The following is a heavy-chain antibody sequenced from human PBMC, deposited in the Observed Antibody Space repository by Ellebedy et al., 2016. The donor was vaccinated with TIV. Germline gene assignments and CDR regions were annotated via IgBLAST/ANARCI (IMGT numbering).Heavy chain of an antibody. CDR3: AKGDNTWEYYFDF. CDR2: LRGSGFST. Sequence: GESLKISXAASGFTLRDYAMSWVRQAPGKGLEWVSTLRGSGFSTTYADSVQGRFTISRDNSRRTIYLQMDSLRADDTAVYYCAKGDNTWEYYFDFWGQGTLVTVSS. D-gene: IGHD2/OR15-2a*01. V-gene: IGHV3-23*01. CDR1: GFTLRDYA. J-gene: IGHJ4*02.